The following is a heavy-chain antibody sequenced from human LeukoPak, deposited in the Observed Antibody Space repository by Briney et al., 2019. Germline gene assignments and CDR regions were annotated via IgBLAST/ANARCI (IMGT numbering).Heavy chain of an antibody. CDR2: IYPGDSDT. Sequence: GESLRISCQASGYSFISYWIGWVRQMPGKGLEWMGIIYPGDSDTKYSPSFQGQVTFSADKVSNTAYLQWSSLKSSDTAMYYCAREMGSGSRMSLDVWGQGTMVTVSS. D-gene: IGHD2-8*01. J-gene: IGHJ3*01. CDR3: AREMGSGSRMSLDV. V-gene: IGHV5-51*01. CDR1: GYSFISYW.